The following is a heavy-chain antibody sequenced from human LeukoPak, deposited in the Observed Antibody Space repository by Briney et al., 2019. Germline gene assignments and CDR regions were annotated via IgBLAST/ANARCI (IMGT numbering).Heavy chain of an antibody. Sequence: SVKVSCKASGFTFTSSAMQWVRQARGQRLEWIGWIVVGSGNTNYAQKFQERATITRDMSTSTAYMELSSLRSEDTAVYYCAAGYGSGYFLYFDYWGQGTLVTVSS. D-gene: IGHD3-22*01. V-gene: IGHV1-58*02. J-gene: IGHJ4*02. CDR1: GFTFTSSA. CDR3: AAGYGSGYFLYFDY. CDR2: IVVGSGNT.